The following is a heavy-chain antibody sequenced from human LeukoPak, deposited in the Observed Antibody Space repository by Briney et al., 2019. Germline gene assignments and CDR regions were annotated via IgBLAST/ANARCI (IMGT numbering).Heavy chain of an antibody. J-gene: IGHJ4*02. CDR1: GGSISSSSYY. CDR3: ARDLTLVVTAIFDY. D-gene: IGHD2-21*02. Sequence: SETLSLTCTVSGGSISSSSYYWGWIRQPPGKGLEWIGSIYYSGSTYYNPSLKSRVTISVDTSKNQFSLKLSSVTAADTAVYYCARDLTLVVTAIFDYWGQGTLVTVSS. CDR2: IYYSGST. V-gene: IGHV4-39*07.